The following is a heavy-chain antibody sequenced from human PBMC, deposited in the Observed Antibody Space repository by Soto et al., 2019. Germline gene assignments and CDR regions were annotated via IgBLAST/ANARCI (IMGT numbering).Heavy chain of an antibody. CDR1: GGSFSSGDYY. CDR2: IYYSGST. V-gene: IGHV4-30-4*01. J-gene: IGHJ4*02. D-gene: IGHD3-16*02. Sequence: QVQLQESGPGLVKPSQTLSLTCTVSGGSFSSGDYYWSCIRQPPGKGLEWIGYIYYSGSTYYNPSLKSRVTISVDTSKNQFSLKLSSVTAADTAVYYCAASSDYVWGSYRSIDYWGQGTLVTVSS. CDR3: AASSDYVWGSYRSIDY.